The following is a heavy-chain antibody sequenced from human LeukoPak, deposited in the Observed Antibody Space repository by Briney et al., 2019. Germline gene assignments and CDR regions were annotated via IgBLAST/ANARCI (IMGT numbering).Heavy chain of an antibody. J-gene: IGHJ5*02. Sequence: GGSLRLSCAASGFTFSDYYMSWIRQAPGKGLEWVSYVSSSSYTNYADSVKGRFTISRDNAKNSLYLQMNSLRAEDTAVYYCARGTRGAAAYYDILTGYHRRNWFDPWGQGTLVTVSS. CDR1: GFTFSDYY. CDR2: VSSSSYT. CDR3: ARGTRGAAAYYDILTGYHRRNWFDP. V-gene: IGHV3-11*06. D-gene: IGHD3-9*01.